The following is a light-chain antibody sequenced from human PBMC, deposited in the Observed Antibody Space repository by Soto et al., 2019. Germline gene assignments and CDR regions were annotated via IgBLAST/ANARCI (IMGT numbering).Light chain of an antibody. CDR1: SSDVGGYNF. Sequence: QSVLTQPPSASGSPGQSVTISCTGTSSDVGGYNFVSWYQQHPGKAPQLIIYEVTKRPSGVPDRFSGSKSGNTASLTVSGLQAEDEADYYCSPYAATNNYVFGSGTKLTVL. CDR3: SPYAATNNYV. V-gene: IGLV2-8*01. J-gene: IGLJ1*01. CDR2: EVT.